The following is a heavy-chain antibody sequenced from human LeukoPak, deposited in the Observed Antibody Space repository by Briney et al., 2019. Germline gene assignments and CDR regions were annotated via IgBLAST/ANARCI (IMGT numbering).Heavy chain of an antibody. CDR2: INHSGST. CDR3: ARGRGGSWYSY. D-gene: IGHD2-15*01. Sequence: PSETLSLTCSVYGGSFSGYYWSWIRQPPGKGLEWIGEINHSGSTNYNPSLKSRVTISVDTSKNQFSLKLSSVTPADTAVYYCARGRGGSWYSYCGQGTLVTVSS. CDR1: GGSFSGYY. V-gene: IGHV4-34*01. J-gene: IGHJ4*02.